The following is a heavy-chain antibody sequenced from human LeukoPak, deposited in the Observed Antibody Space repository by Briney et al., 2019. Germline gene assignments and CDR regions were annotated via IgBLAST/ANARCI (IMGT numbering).Heavy chain of an antibody. CDR1: GYTFTSYA. V-gene: IGHV1-3*01. CDR3: ASGPTPDIVVVPAAIFYDY. Sequence: ASVKVSCKASGYTFTSYAMPWVRQAPGQRLAWMGWINAGNGNTKYSQKFQGRVTITRDTSASTAYMELSSLRSEDTAVYYCASGPTPDIVVVPAAIFYDYWGQGTLVTVSS. CDR2: INAGNGNT. J-gene: IGHJ4*02. D-gene: IGHD2-2*02.